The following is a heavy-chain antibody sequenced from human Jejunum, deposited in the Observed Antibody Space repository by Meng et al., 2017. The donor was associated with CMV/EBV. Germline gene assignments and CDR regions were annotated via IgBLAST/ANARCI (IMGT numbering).Heavy chain of an antibody. CDR2: IYYSGST. J-gene: IGHJ6*02. CDR3: AGRPFGHDGIDV. D-gene: IGHD3-10*01. CDR1: GGSISSVKYY. V-gene: IGHV4-39*01. Sequence: SGGSISSVKYYWGWIRQPPGKGLEWIGSIYYSGSTYSSPSLKSRITRSVDASKNQFSLKLTSVTTADTAVYYCAGRPFGHDGIDVWGQGTTVTVSS.